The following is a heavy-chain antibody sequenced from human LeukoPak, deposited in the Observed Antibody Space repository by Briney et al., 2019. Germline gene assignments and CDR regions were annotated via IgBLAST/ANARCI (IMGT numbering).Heavy chain of an antibody. CDR3: AIDGGLQSHFDY. Sequence: SETLSLTCSVFADSFNDYYWNWVRQPPGKGREWIGYIYYNGNSNYNPSLKSRVTISVDTSKNELSLKLTSVTAADTAIYFCAIDGGLQSHFDYWGQGTLVTVSS. CDR2: IYYNGNS. D-gene: IGHD5-24*01. CDR1: ADSFNDYY. J-gene: IGHJ4*02. V-gene: IGHV4-59*01.